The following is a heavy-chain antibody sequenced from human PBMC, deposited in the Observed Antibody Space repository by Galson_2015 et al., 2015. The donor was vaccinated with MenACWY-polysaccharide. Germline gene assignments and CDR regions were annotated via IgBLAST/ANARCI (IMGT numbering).Heavy chain of an antibody. V-gene: IGHV3-23*01. D-gene: IGHD1-1*01. Sequence: SLRISCAASGFTFTSYTMSWIRQAPRKGPEWVTSISLDGNNTYYADPVKGRFTISRDNSKKTFYLQMHELRAEDTAVYYCVKAHETSGWNRGPGYWGQGTLVTVSS. J-gene: IGHJ4*02. CDR3: VKAHETSGWNRGPGY. CDR1: GFTFTSYT. CDR2: ISLDGNNT.